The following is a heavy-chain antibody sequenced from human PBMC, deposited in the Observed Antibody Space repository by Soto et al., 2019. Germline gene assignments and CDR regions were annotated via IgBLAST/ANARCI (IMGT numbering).Heavy chain of an antibody. CDR2: ISSSSSYI. CDR1: GFTFSSYS. V-gene: IGHV3-21*01. Sequence: GGSLRLSCAASGFTFSSYSMNWVRQAPGKGLEWVSSISSSSSYIYYADSVKGRFTISRDNAKNSLYLQMNSLRVEDTAVYYCASTIFGVELKKHYYYGMDVWGQGTTVTVSS. D-gene: IGHD3-3*01. J-gene: IGHJ6*02. CDR3: ASTIFGVELKKHYYYGMDV.